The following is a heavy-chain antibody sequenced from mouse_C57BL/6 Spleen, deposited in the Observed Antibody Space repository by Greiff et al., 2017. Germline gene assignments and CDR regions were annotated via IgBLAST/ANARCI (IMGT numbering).Heavy chain of an antibody. CDR2: IYPGSGNT. J-gene: IGHJ2*01. CDR1: GYTFTDYY. Sequence: VQRVESGAELVRPGASVKLSCKASGYTFTDYYINWVKQRPGQGLEWIARIYPGSGNTYYNEKFTGKATLTAEKSSSTAYMQLSSLTSEDSAVYFCASYPDFDYWGQGTTLTVSS. CDR3: ASYPDFDY. V-gene: IGHV1-76*01.